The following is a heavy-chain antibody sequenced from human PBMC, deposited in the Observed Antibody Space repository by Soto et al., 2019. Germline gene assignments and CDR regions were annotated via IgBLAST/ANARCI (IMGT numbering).Heavy chain of an antibody. J-gene: IGHJ4*02. CDR1: GFTFSSYG. D-gene: IGHD6-13*01. CDR3: AKGDRLAAPFDY. Sequence: QVPLVESGGGVVQPGRSLRLSCAASGFTFSSYGMHWVRQAPGKGLEWVAVISYDGSNKYYADSVKGRFTISRDNSKNTLYLQMNSLRAEDTAVYYCAKGDRLAAPFDYWGQGTLVTVSS. CDR2: ISYDGSNK. V-gene: IGHV3-30*18.